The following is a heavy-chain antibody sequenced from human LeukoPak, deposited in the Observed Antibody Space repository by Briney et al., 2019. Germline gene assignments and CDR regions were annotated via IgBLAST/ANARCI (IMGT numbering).Heavy chain of an antibody. V-gene: IGHV4-39*01. CDR2: AYYSGST. CDR3: ARLLWFGELGGTYYFDY. J-gene: IGHJ4*02. D-gene: IGHD3-10*01. Sequence: SETLSLTCTVSGGSISSSSYYWGWVRQPPGKGLEWIGSAYYSGSTCHNPSLKSRVTISVDTSKNQFSLKLSSVTAADTAVYYCARLLWFGELGGTYYFDYWGQGTLVTVSS. CDR1: GGSISSSSYY.